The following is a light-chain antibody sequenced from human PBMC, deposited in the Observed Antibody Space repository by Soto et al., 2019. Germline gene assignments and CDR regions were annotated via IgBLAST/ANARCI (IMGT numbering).Light chain of an antibody. J-gene: IGKJ5*01. CDR2: ASS. CDR1: QTISTY. V-gene: IGKV1-39*01. Sequence: DIQMTQSPSSLSASVGDRVTITCRASQTISTYLNWYQQRPGKAPNLLIYASSSLQSGVPPRFSGGGSGTDFTLTISSLQPEDFATHYCQQTYSIPITFGQGTRLEIK. CDR3: QQTYSIPIT.